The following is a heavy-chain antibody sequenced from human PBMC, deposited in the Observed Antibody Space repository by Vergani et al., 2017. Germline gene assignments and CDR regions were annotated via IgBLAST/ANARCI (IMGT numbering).Heavy chain of an antibody. D-gene: IGHD3-10*01. CDR1: GGSFNTGVYY. Sequence: QVQLQESGPRLVRPSQTLSLTCTVSGGSFNTGVYYWTWIRQPAGKGLEWIGRVYTSGMTNYNPSLKSRVTILVDRSKSQLSLKLTSVTAEVTAVYFCARELAYDYGSGSNDYGPYDYEGMDVWGQGTTVTVSS. V-gene: IGHV4-61*02. J-gene: IGHJ6*02. CDR2: VYTSGMT. CDR3: ARELAYDYGSGSNDYGPYDYEGMDV.